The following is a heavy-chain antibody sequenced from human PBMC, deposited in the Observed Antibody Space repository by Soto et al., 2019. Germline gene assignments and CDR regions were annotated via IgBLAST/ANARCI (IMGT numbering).Heavy chain of an antibody. D-gene: IGHD3-10*01. Sequence: SETLSLTCTVSGGSISSYYCSGIRQPPGKGLEWIGYIYYSGSTNYNPSLKSRVTISVDTSKNQFSLKLSSVTAADTAVYYCAGLRWFGPYGMDVWGQGTTVTVSS. CDR3: AGLRWFGPYGMDV. J-gene: IGHJ6*02. CDR2: IYYSGST. CDR1: GGSISSYY. V-gene: IGHV4-59*01.